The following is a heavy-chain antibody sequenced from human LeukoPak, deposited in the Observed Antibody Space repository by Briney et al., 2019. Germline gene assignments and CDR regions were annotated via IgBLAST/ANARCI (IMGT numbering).Heavy chain of an antibody. J-gene: IGHJ4*02. CDR2: IKSQTDGGTA. V-gene: IGHV3-15*01. Sequence: GGSPRLSCAASGFTFSNAWMSWVRQAPGKGLEWVGRIKSQTDGGTAEYAAPVKGRFTISRDDSKNTLFLQMNSLKTEDTAVYWCTTVDTAILWGQGTLVTVYS. D-gene: IGHD5-18*01. CDR1: GFTFSNAW. CDR3: TTVDTAIL.